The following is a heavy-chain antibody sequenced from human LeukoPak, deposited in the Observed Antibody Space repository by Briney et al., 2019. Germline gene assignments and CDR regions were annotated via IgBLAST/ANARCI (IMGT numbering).Heavy chain of an antibody. CDR2: IIPIFGTA. Sequence: GASVKVSCKASGGTFSSYAISWVRQAPGQGLEWVGGIIPIFGTANYAQTFQGRVTITTDESTSTAYMELSSLRSEDTAVYYCASEIGAYCGGDCYSVFSFAFDIWGQGTMVTVSS. CDR1: GGTFSSYA. D-gene: IGHD2-21*02. CDR3: ASEIGAYCGGDCYSVFSFAFDI. V-gene: IGHV1-69*05. J-gene: IGHJ3*02.